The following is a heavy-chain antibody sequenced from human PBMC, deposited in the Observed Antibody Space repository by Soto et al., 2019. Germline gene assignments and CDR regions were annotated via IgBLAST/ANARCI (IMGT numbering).Heavy chain of an antibody. V-gene: IGHV4-30-4*01. CDR1: GGSISSGDHY. Sequence: QVQLQESGPGLVKPSQTLSLTCTVSGGSISSGDHYWRWIRQPPGKGLEWIGYMYYSGSTYFNPSLQSRVTISVDTSKNQFSLKLGSVTSADTAVYYCARRSYYGSYGLDVWGQGTTVTVSS. J-gene: IGHJ6*02. CDR2: MYYSGST. D-gene: IGHD3-10*01. CDR3: ARRSYYGSYGLDV.